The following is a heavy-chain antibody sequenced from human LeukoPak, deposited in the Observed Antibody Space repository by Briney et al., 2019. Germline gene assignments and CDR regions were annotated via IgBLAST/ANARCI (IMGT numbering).Heavy chain of an antibody. J-gene: IGHJ6*04. CDR2: IYTSGST. Sequence: SSETLSLTCTVSGNSISSFYWSWLRQPAGKELEWIGRIYTSGSTNYNPSLKSRVTMSVDTSKNPFSLKLSSVTAADTAVYYCARDLATGDTGDVWGKGTTVTVSS. CDR1: GNSISSFY. D-gene: IGHD1-26*01. CDR3: ARDLATGDTGDV. V-gene: IGHV4-4*07.